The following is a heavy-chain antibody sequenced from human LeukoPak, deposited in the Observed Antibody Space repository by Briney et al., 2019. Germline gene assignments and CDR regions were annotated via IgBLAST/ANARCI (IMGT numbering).Heavy chain of an antibody. V-gene: IGHV3-7*01. J-gene: IGHJ4*02. Sequence: GGSLRLSCAASGFTFSSYWMSWVRQAPGKGLEWVANIKQDGSEKYYVDSVKGRFTISRDNAKNSLYLQMNSLRAEDTAVYYCARRARYFDSSGYTPWGQGTLVTVSS. CDR2: IKQDGSEK. D-gene: IGHD3-22*01. CDR3: ARRARYFDSSGYTP. CDR1: GFTFSSYW.